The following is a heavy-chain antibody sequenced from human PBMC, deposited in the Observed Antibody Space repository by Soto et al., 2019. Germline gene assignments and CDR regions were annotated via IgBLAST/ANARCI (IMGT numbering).Heavy chain of an antibody. V-gene: IGHV1-3*01. CDR3: AKGRYCSSTSCSFYNWFDP. CDR2: INAGNGNT. D-gene: IGHD2-2*01. J-gene: IGHJ5*02. Sequence: ASVQVSCKASGYTFTSYAMHWVRQAPGQRLEWMGWINAGNGNTKYSQKFQGRVTITRDTSASTAYMELSSLRSEDTAVYYCAKGRYCSSTSCSFYNWFDPWGQGTLVTVSS. CDR1: GYTFTSYA.